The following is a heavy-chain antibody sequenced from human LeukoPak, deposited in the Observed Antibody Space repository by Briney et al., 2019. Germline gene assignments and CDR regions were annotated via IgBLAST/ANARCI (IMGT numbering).Heavy chain of an antibody. CDR1: GFTISGFW. Sequence: GGSLRLSCAASGFTISGFWMHWVRQVPGEGLVWVARMNSAGTTINYADSVKGRFTISRDNVRNTLHLQMNNLSLEDTAIYFCIREVQVRASASLGLWGRGTLVTVS. CDR3: IREVQVRASASLGL. J-gene: IGHJ4*01. D-gene: IGHD1-1*01. CDR2: MNSAGTTI. V-gene: IGHV3-74*01.